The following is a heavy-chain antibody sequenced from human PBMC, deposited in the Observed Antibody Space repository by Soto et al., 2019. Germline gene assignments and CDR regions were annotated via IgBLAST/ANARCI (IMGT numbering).Heavy chain of an antibody. CDR1: GFTFSSYS. CDR3: ARVAGSGIDYFDY. CDR2: ISSSSSYI. J-gene: IGHJ4*02. V-gene: IGHV3-21*01. D-gene: IGHD3-10*01. Sequence: GGSLRLSCAASGFTFSSYSMNWVRQAPGKGLEWVSSISSSSSYIYYADSVKGRFTISRDNAKNSLYLQMNSLRAEDTAVYYCARVAGSGIDYFDYWGQGTLVTVSS.